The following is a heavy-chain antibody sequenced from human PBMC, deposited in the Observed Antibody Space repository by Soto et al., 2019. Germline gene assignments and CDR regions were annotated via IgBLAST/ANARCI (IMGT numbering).Heavy chain of an antibody. V-gene: IGHV4-39*01. CDR2: IYYSGST. CDR3: ATLGAARPFDY. J-gene: IGHJ4*02. D-gene: IGHD6-6*01. Sequence: LSLTCTVSGGSISSSSYYWGWIRQPPGKGLEWIGSIYYSGSTYYNPSLKSRVTISVDTSKNQFSLKLSSVTAADTAVYYCATLGAARPFDYWGQGTLVTVSS. CDR1: GGSISSSSYY.